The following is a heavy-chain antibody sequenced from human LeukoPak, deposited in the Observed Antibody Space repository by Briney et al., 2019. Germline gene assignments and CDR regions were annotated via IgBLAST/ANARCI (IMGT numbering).Heavy chain of an antibody. CDR3: ARVRNPYDSSGYYPPGWFDP. CDR2: IYYSGST. D-gene: IGHD3-22*01. CDR1: GGSISSSSYY. Sequence: PSETLSLTCTVSGGSISSSSYYWGWIRQPPGKGLEWIGSIYYSGSTYYNPSLKSRVTISVDTSKNQFSLKLSSVTAADTAVYYCARVRNPYDSSGYYPPGWFDPWGQGTLVTVSS. J-gene: IGHJ5*02. V-gene: IGHV4-39*01.